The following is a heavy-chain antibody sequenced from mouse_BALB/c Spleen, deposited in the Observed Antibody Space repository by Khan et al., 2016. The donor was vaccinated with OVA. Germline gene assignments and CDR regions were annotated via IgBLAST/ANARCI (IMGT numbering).Heavy chain of an antibody. V-gene: IGHV3-8*02. CDR1: GDSITSGF. CDR2: ITYSGNT. J-gene: IGHJ4*01. Sequence: EVQLQESGPSLVKPSQTLSLTCSVTGDSITSGFWNWIRKFPGNKFEYLGYITYSGNTSYYPSLKSRISITRATSKSQYYLQLNSVTTEDTATYYCARSYGSWAMDYWGQGTSVTVSS. CDR3: ARSYGSWAMDY. D-gene: IGHD1-1*01.